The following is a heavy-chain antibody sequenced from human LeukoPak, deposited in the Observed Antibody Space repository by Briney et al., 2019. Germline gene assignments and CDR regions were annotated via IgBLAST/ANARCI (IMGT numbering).Heavy chain of an antibody. J-gene: IGHJ4*02. D-gene: IGHD5-18*01. CDR1: GYTLTELS. CDR3: AKDTAMVPFDY. CDR2: FDPEDGET. V-gene: IGHV1-24*01. Sequence: ASVKVSCKVSGYTLTELSMHWVRQAPGKGLEWMGGFDPEDGETIYAQKFQGRVTITADESTSTAYMELSSLRSEDTAVYYCAKDTAMVPFDYWGQGTLVTVSS.